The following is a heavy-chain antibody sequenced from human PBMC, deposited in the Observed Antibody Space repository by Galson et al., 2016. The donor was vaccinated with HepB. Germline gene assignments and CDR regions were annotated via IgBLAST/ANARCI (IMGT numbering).Heavy chain of an antibody. CDR2: ISGSGYNT. CDR1: GFIFSTYA. Sequence: SLRLSCAGSGFIFSTYAMSWVRQAPGKGLEWVSSISGSGYNTYYADSVKGRFTISRDNSKNTLYLQMNSLRAEDTAVYYCAKSQPGYSSGWYTLPIDAFDIWGQGTMVTVSS. J-gene: IGHJ3*02. D-gene: IGHD6-19*01. V-gene: IGHV3-23*01. CDR3: AKSQPGYSSGWYTLPIDAFDI.